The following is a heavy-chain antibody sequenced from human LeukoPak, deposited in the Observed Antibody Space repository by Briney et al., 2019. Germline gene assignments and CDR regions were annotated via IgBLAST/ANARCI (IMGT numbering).Heavy chain of an antibody. V-gene: IGHV4-59*01. D-gene: IGHD6-19*01. CDR1: GGSISSYY. CDR2: IYYSGST. Sequence: SETLSLTCTVSGGSISSYYWSWIRQPPGKGLEWIGYIYYSGSTNYNPSLKSRVTISVDTSKNQFSLKLSFVTAADTAVYYCASSPLTIAVAGNYFDYWGQGTLVTVSS. J-gene: IGHJ4*02. CDR3: ASSPLTIAVAGNYFDY.